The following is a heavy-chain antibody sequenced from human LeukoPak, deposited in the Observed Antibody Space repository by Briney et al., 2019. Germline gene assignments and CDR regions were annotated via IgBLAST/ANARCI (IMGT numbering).Heavy chain of an antibody. CDR1: GFTFSSYS. V-gene: IGHV3-21*01. J-gene: IGHJ4*02. D-gene: IGHD5-18*01. CDR2: ISSSSSYI. Sequence: PGGSLRLSCAASGFTFSSYSMNWVRQAPGKGLEWVSSISSSSSYIYYADSVKGRFTISRDNSKNTLYLQMNSLRAEDTAVYYCANSFYETWIQLWLPPDYWGQGTLVTVSS. CDR3: ANSFYETWIQLWLPPDY.